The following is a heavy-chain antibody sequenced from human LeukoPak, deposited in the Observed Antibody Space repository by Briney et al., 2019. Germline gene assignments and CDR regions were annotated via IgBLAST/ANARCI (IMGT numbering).Heavy chain of an antibody. CDR3: TTGSGFIDC. J-gene: IGHJ4*02. CDR1: GFTFSNAW. Sequence: GGSLRLSCAASGFTFSNAWMNWVRQAPGKGLEWVGRIKSRSDGGTADNAAPVKGRFTISRDDSKNTLYLLMSSLKTEDTAVYYCTTGSGFIDCWGQGTLVTVSS. CDR2: IKSRSDGGTA. D-gene: IGHD6-19*01. V-gene: IGHV3-15*07.